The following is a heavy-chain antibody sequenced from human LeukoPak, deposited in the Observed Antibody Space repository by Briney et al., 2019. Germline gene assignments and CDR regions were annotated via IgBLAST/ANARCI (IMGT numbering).Heavy chain of an antibody. CDR3: AREYSSSYYFDY. Sequence: GGSLRLSCAASGFTFSSYSMNWVRQAPGKGLEWVSYISSGSESSTYYADSVKGRFTISRDNAKNSLYLQMNSLRDEDTAVYYCAREYSSSYYFDYWGQGTLVTVSS. CDR1: GFTFSSYS. D-gene: IGHD6-13*01. V-gene: IGHV3-48*02. CDR2: ISSGSESST. J-gene: IGHJ4*02.